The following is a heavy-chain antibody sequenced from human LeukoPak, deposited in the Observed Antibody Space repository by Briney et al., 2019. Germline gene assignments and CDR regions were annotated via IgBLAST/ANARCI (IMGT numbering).Heavy chain of an antibody. CDR2: IRNDGDVI. CDR3: AKDLMSTRALIPWDH. D-gene: IGHD2-21*01. J-gene: IGHJ4*02. V-gene: IGHV3-30*02. Sequence: AGGSLRLSCAASGFTFSNYWMSWVRQAPGKGLEWVAFIRNDGDVIYYPDSVKGRFTISRDNSKNTVYLELNSPRVEDTAVYYCAKDLMSTRALIPWDHWGQGTLVTVSS. CDR1: GFTFSNYW.